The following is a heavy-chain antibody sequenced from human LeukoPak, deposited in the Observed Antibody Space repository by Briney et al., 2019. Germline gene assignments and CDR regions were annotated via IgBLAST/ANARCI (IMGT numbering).Heavy chain of an antibody. Sequence: ASVKVSCKASGYTFTSYGISWVRQAPGQGLEWMGWISAYNGNTNYAQKLQGRVTMTTDTSTSTAYMELRSLRSDDTAVYYCARDGGIVVPAAMLDCGGRGPLVTVSS. CDR1: GYTFTSYG. V-gene: IGHV1-18*01. CDR2: ISAYNGNT. J-gene: IGHJ4*02. D-gene: IGHD2-2*01. CDR3: ARDGGIVVPAAMLDC.